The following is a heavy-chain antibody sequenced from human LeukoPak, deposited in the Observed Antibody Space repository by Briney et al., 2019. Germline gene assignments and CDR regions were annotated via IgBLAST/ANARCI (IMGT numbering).Heavy chain of an antibody. V-gene: IGHV4-39*07. CDR1: GGSISSGSYY. CDR3: ARGLNLTDFPDAFDI. D-gene: IGHD3-3*01. J-gene: IGHJ3*02. Sequence: SETLSLTCTVSGGSISSGSYYWSWIRQPPGKGLEWIGEINHSGSTNYNPSLKSRVTISVDTSKNQFSLKLSSVTAADTAVYYCARGLNLTDFPDAFDIWGQGTMVTVSS. CDR2: INHSGST.